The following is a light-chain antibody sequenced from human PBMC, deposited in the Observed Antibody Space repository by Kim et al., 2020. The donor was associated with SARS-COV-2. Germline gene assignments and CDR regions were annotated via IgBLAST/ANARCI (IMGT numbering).Light chain of an antibody. Sequence: ELVLTQSPGTLSLSPGERATLSCRASQSASSNYLAWYQQKPGQAPRLLIYGASNRATGIPERFSGSGSGTDFTLTISRLEAEDFAVYYCQQYGSSLWTFGQGTKVDIK. CDR1: QSASSNY. CDR3: QQYGSSLWT. J-gene: IGKJ1*01. V-gene: IGKV3-20*01. CDR2: GAS.